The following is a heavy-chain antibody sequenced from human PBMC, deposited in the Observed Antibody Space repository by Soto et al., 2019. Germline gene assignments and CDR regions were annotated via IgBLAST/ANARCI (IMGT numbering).Heavy chain of an antibody. Sequence: QVTLKESGPTLVKPTQTLTLTCTFSGFSLSTSGVGVGWIRQPPGKALEWLALIYWTENERYSPSLRSRLTIHKDTSRTPVVLALTNMDPVDTATYYFAVTWSGYYCGDHWGQGILVTVSS. CDR2: IYWTENE. J-gene: IGHJ4*02. CDR3: AVTWSGYYCGDH. V-gene: IGHV2-5*01. CDR1: GFSLSTSGVG. D-gene: IGHD3-3*01.